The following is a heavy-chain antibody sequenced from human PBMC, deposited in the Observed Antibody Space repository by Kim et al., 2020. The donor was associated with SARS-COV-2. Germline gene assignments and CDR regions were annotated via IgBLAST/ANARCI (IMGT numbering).Heavy chain of an antibody. CDR2: IYHSGST. V-gene: IGHV4-39*01. J-gene: IGHJ4*02. CDR1: GGSISSSSYY. D-gene: IGHD3-16*02. CDR3: ARQALREVSYLDY. Sequence: SETLSLTCTASGGSISSSSYYWGWIRQPPGKGLEWIGSIYHSGSTYYNPSLKSRVTISVDTSKNQFSLKLSSVTAADTAVYYCARQALREVSYLDYWGQG.